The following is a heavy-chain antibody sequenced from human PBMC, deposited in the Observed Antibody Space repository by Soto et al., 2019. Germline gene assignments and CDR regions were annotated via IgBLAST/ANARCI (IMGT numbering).Heavy chain of an antibody. D-gene: IGHD3-9*01. V-gene: IGHV4-31*03. Sequence: SETLSLTCTASGGSITSGGHYWSWIRQHPGKGLEWIGHIYDSGNTYYNPSLKSRLTISVDTSQNQFSLRLSSVTAADTAVYYCARVDHRGYFAILTDYWGQGTLVTVSS. CDR3: ARVDHRGYFAILTDY. CDR1: GGSITSGGHY. CDR2: IYDSGNT. J-gene: IGHJ4*02.